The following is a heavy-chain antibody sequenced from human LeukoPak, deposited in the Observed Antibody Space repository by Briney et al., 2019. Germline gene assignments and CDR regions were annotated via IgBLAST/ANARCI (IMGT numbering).Heavy chain of an antibody. V-gene: IGHV7-4-1*02. D-gene: IGHD5-18*01. J-gene: IGHJ6*02. CDR3: ARGGYSYGYYYYYDMDV. CDR1: GYTFTSYA. CDR2: INTNTGNP. Sequence: ASVKVSCKASGYTFTSYAMNWVRQAPGQGLEWMGWINTNTGNPTYAQGFTGRFVFSLDTSVSTAYLQISSLKAEDTAVYYCARGGYSYGYYYYYDMDVWGQGTTVTVSS.